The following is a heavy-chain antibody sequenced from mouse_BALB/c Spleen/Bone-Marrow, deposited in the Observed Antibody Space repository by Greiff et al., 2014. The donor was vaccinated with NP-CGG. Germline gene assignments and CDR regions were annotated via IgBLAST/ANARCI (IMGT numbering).Heavy chain of an antibody. J-gene: IGHJ4*01. CDR2: IYPGDGDT. CDR1: GYAFSSYC. CDR3: ARWITTVVAPYVMDY. Sequence: QVQLQQSRAELVRPGSSVKISCKASGYAFSSYCMNWVKQRPGQGLEWIGQIYPGDGDTNYNGNFKGKATITAAISSSTAYMQLSSLTSEVSADYFCARWITTVVAPYVMDYWGQGTPVTVSS. V-gene: IGHV1-80*01. D-gene: IGHD1-1*01.